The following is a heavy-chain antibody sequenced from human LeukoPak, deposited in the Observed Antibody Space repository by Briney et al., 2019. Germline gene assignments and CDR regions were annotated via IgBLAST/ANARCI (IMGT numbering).Heavy chain of an antibody. CDR1: GGSIRSYY. J-gene: IGHJ6*03. CDR2: IYYTGST. CDR3: ARFSAHQLRSGYYYYMDV. D-gene: IGHD2-2*01. Sequence: SETLSLTCTVSGGSIRSYYWSWVRQPPGKGLEYIGHIYYTGSTDYNPSLKSRVTMSLDTSKNQFSLKLSSVTAADTALYSCARFSAHQLRSGYYYYMDVRGKGTTVTVSS. V-gene: IGHV4-59*01.